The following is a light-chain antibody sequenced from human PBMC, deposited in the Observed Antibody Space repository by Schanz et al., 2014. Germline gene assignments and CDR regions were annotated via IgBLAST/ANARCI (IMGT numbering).Light chain of an antibody. J-gene: IGKJ1*01. CDR3: QQRGGSVWT. V-gene: IGKV3-20*01. CDR2: GAS. Sequence: EIVLTQSPGTLSLSPGERATLSCRASQSVSNNYLAWYQQIPGQAPRLLIYGASTRATGIPDRFSGSGSGTDFTLPISRLEPEDFAVYYCQQRGGSVWTFGQGTKVEI. CDR1: QSVSNNY.